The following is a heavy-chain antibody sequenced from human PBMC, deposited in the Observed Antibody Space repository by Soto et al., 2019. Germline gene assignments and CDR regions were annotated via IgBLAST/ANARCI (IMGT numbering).Heavy chain of an antibody. V-gene: IGHV4-34*01. J-gene: IGHJ6*02. D-gene: IGHD2-15*01. CDR1: GGPFSGYY. CDR2: INHSGST. CDR3: ARAVAAQNEGYYSYVMDV. Sequence: SETLSLTCAVYGGPFSGYYWSWIRQPLGKGLEWIGEINHSGSTNYSASLKSRVSISEDTSKRQFSLKLSSVTAADTAVYYCARAVAAQNEGYYSYVMDVWGQGTTVTVSS.